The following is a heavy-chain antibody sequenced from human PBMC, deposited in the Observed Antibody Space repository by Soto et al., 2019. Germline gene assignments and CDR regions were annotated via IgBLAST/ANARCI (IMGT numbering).Heavy chain of an antibody. CDR3: ARDYSHGSGSYYGVY. V-gene: IGHV3-33*08. CDR2: IWYDGSNK. Sequence: QVQLVESGGGVVQPGRSLRLSCAASGFTFSSYAMHWVRQAPGKGLEWVAVIWYDGSNKYYADSVKGRFTISRDNSKNTLYLQMNSLRAEDTAVYYCARDYSHGSGSYYGVYWGQGTLVTVSS. D-gene: IGHD3-10*01. CDR1: GFTFSSYA. J-gene: IGHJ4*02.